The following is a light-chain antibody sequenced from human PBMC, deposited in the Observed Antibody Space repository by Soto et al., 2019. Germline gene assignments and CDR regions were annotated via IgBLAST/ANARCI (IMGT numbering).Light chain of an antibody. Sequence: EIVLTQSPATLSLSPGERATLSCRASQSVSSYLAWYQQKPGHAPRLLIYDASNRATVIPARFSGSGSGTDFTLTISSLEPEDFAVYYCQQRSNWPPYTFGQGTKLEIK. CDR3: QQRSNWPPYT. V-gene: IGKV3-11*01. CDR1: QSVSSY. J-gene: IGKJ2*01. CDR2: DAS.